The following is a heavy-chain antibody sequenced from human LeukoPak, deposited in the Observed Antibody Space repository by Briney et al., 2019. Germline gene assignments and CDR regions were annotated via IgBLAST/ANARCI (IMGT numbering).Heavy chain of an antibody. CDR2: INPSGGST. Sequence: ASVKVSCKASGYTFTSYYMHWVRQAPGQGLEWMGIINPSGGSTSYAQKFQGRVTMTRDTSISTAYMELSSLRSEDTAVYYCATNILVRDIINWFDPWGQGTLVTVSS. D-gene: IGHD3-10*01. J-gene: IGHJ5*02. V-gene: IGHV1-46*01. CDR3: ATNILVRDIINWFDP. CDR1: GYTFTSYY.